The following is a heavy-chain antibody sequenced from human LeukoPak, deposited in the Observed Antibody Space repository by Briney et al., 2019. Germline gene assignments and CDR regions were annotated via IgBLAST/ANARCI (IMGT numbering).Heavy chain of an antibody. J-gene: IGHJ4*02. CDR3: VKARYGGYSGDYFDY. Sequence: GGSLILSCSASGFTFSSYAMHWVRQAPGKGLEYVSAISSNGGTTYYADSVKGRFTISRDNSKNTLYLQMSSLRAEDTSVYYCVKARYGGYSGDYFDYWGQGSLVTVSS. D-gene: IGHD5-12*01. V-gene: IGHV3-64D*06. CDR2: ISSNGGTT. CDR1: GFTFSSYA.